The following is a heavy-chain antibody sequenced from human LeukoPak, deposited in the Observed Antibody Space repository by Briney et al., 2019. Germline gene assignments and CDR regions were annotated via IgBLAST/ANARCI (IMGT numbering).Heavy chain of an antibody. V-gene: IGHV1-2*02. CDR3: ARGGYSYGRQSYYFDY. Sequence: ASVKVSCKASGYTFTGYYMHWVRQAPGQGLEWMGWINPNSGGTNYAQKFQGRVTMTRDTSISTAYMELSRLRSDDTAVYYCARGGYSYGRQSYYFDYWGQGTLVTVSS. CDR2: INPNSGGT. D-gene: IGHD5-18*01. CDR1: GYTFTGYY. J-gene: IGHJ4*02.